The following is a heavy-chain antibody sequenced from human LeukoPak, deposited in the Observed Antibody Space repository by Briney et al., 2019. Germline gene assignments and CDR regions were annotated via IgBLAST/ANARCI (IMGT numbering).Heavy chain of an antibody. Sequence: ASVKLSCKASGYTFTSYYMHWVRQAPRQGLEWMGIINPSGGSTSYAQKFQGRVTMTRDTSTSTVYMELSSLRSEDTAVYYCARGVGATDYFDYWGQGTLVTVSS. J-gene: IGHJ4*02. D-gene: IGHD1-26*01. V-gene: IGHV1-46*01. CDR1: GYTFTSYY. CDR2: INPSGGST. CDR3: ARGVGATDYFDY.